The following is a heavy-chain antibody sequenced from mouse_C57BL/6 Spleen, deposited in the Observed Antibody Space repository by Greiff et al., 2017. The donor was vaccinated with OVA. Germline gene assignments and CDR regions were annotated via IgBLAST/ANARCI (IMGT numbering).Heavy chain of an antibody. J-gene: IGHJ2*01. CDR3: ASGSFITTAVAGY. Sequence: QVQLQQSGAELVKPGASVKLSCKASGYTFTSYWMHWVKQRPGQGLEWIGMIHPNSGSTNYNEKFKSKATLTVDKSSSTAYMQLSSLTSEDSAVYYCASGSFITTAVAGYWGQGTTLTVSS. CDR1: GYTFTSYW. D-gene: IGHD1-1*01. CDR2: IHPNSGST. V-gene: IGHV1-64*01.